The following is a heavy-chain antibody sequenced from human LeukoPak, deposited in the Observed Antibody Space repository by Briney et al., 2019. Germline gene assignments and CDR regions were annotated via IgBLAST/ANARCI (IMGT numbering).Heavy chain of an antibody. D-gene: IGHD6-13*01. J-gene: IGHJ4*02. Sequence: PSGTLSLTCAVSGGSISSSNWWSWVRQPPGKGLEWIGEIYHSGSTNYNPSLKSRVTISVDRSKNQFSLKLSSVTAADTAMYYCARVGAAGRDFDYWGQGTLVTVSS. CDR3: ARVGAAGRDFDY. V-gene: IGHV4-4*02. CDR2: IYHSGST. CDR1: GGSISSSNW.